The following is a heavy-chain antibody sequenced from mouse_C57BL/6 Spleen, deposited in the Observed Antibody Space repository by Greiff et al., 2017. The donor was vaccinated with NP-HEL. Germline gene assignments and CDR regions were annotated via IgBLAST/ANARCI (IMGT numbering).Heavy chain of an antibody. CDR2: INPSNGGT. D-gene: IGHD2-5*01. V-gene: IGHV1-53*01. Sequence: QQSGQGLEWIGNINPSNGGTNYNEKFKSKATLTVDKSSSTAYMQLSSLTSEDSAVYYCARSDYSNSYFDYWGQGTTLTVSS. CDR3: ARSDYSNSYFDY. J-gene: IGHJ2*01.